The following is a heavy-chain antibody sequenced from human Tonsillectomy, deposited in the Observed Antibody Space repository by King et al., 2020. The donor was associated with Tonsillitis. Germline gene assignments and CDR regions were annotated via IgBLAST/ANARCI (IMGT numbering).Heavy chain of an antibody. D-gene: IGHD3-9*01. CDR3: AKDRSRRYYAILTPRVAPGPFDY. Sequence: VQLVESGGGLVQPGGSLRLSCAASGFTFSSYAMSWVRQAPGKGLEWVSAISGSGGSTYYADSVKGRFTISRDNSKNTLYLQMNSLRAEDTAVYYCAKDRSRRYYAILTPRVAPGPFDYCGQGTLVTVTS. CDR1: GFTFSSYA. V-gene: IGHV3-23*04. J-gene: IGHJ4*02. CDR2: ISGSGGST.